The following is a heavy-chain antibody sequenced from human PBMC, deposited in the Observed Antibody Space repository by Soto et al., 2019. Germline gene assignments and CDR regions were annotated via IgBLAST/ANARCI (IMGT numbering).Heavy chain of an antibody. CDR1: GFTFSNYW. CDR3: ARGPLDY. CDR2: IKEDGTEK. V-gene: IGHV3-7*03. J-gene: IGHJ4*02. Sequence: EVHLVESGGGLVQPGGSLRLSCADSGFTFSNYWMNWVRQATGGGLEWVANIKEDGTEKTYVDSVEGRFTISRDNAKNSLDLQMNSLRVGDTAMYYCARGPLDYWGQGTLVTVAS.